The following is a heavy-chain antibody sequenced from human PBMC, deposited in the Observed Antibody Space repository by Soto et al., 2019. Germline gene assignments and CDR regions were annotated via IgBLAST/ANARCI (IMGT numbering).Heavy chain of an antibody. Sequence: QVQLVQSGAEVKKPGASVKVSCKASGYTFTSYGISWVRQAPGQGLEWMGWISAYNGNTKYAQKLQGSVTTPTDTSRSTAYMELRSLRSEDTAVYYCARDLGGSYYAPVDYWGQGTLVTVSS. CDR2: ISAYNGNT. D-gene: IGHD1-26*01. J-gene: IGHJ4*02. V-gene: IGHV1-18*01. CDR3: ARDLGGSYYAPVDY. CDR1: GYTFTSYG.